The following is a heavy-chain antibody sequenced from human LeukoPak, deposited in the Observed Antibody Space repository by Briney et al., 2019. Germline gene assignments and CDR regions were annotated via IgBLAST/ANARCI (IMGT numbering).Heavy chain of an antibody. CDR2: INHSGST. CDR3: ARSLAARHYYYYYMDV. Sequence: KPSETLSLTCAVYGGSFSGYYWSWIRQPPGKGLEWIGEINHSGSTNYNPSLKSRVTISVDTSKNRFSLKLSSVTAADTAVYYCARSLAARHYYYYYMDVWGKGTTVTVSS. CDR1: GGSFSGYY. V-gene: IGHV4-34*01. D-gene: IGHD6-6*01. J-gene: IGHJ6*03.